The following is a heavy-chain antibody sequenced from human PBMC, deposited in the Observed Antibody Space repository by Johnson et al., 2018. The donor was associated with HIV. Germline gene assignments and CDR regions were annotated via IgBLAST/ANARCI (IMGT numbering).Heavy chain of an antibody. Sequence: VQLVESGGGLVQPGGSLRLSCAASGFTFSSYAMHWVRQAPGKGLEYVSAISSNGGSTYYSNSVKGRFTISRDNSKNTLYLQMGSLRAEDTAVYYCARRGYSSSGGAFDIWGQGTMVTVSS. D-gene: IGHD6-6*01. V-gene: IGHV3-64*01. J-gene: IGHJ3*02. CDR3: ARRGYSSSGGAFDI. CDR1: GFTFSSYA. CDR2: ISSNGGST.